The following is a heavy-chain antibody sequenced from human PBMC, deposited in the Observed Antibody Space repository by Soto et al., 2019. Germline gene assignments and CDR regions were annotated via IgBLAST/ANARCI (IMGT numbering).Heavy chain of an antibody. CDR3: ARDPHWYSSSWPEYNWFDP. CDR2: IIPIFGTA. CDR1: GGTFSSYA. D-gene: IGHD6-13*01. J-gene: IGHJ5*02. V-gene: IGHV1-69*13. Sequence: ASVKVSCKASGGTFSSYAISWVRQAPGQGLEWMGGIIPIFGTANYAQKFQGRVTITADESTSTAYMELSSLRSEDTAVYYCARDPHWYSSSWPEYNWFDPWGQGTLVTVSS.